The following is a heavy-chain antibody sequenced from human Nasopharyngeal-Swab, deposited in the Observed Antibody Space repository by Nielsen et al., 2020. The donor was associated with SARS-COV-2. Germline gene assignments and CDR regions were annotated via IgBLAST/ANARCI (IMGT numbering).Heavy chain of an antibody. Sequence: LRLSCAISGDSASSHSAGWNWIRQSPSRGLEWLGRTLYRSKWYNDYAESVKSRIAVNPDTSKNQFSLQLNSVTPEDTAVYYCARGRDFSFDSWGQGTLVTASS. J-gene: IGHJ4*02. D-gene: IGHD3-3*01. V-gene: IGHV6-1*01. CDR2: TLYRSKWYN. CDR3: ARGRDFSFDS. CDR1: GDSASSHSAG.